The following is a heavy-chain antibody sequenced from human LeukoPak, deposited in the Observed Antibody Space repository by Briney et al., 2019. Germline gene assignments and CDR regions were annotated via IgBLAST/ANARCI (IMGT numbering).Heavy chain of an antibody. Sequence: TSETLSLTCTVSGGSISSGGYYWSWIRQPPGKGLEWIGYIYHSGSTYYNPSLKSRVTISVDRSKNQFSLKLSSVTAADTAVYYCARAGLGSYYDSSGYFFDYWGQGTLVTVSS. CDR2: IYHSGST. V-gene: IGHV4-30-2*01. J-gene: IGHJ4*02. D-gene: IGHD3-22*01. CDR1: GGSISSGGYY. CDR3: ARAGLGSYYDSSGYFFDY.